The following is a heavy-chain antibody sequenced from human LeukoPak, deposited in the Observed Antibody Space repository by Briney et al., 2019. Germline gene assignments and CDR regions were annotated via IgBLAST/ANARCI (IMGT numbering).Heavy chain of an antibody. Sequence: PGRSLRLSCAASGFTFSSYWMSWVRQAPGKGLEWVANIKQDGSEKYYVDSVKGRFTISRDNAKNSLYLQMNSLRAEDTAVYYCARDWGYCSSTSCYPTVFDYWGQGTLVTVSS. CDR2: IKQDGSEK. CDR3: ARDWGYCSSTSCYPTVFDY. D-gene: IGHD2-2*01. V-gene: IGHV3-7*03. J-gene: IGHJ4*02. CDR1: GFTFSSYW.